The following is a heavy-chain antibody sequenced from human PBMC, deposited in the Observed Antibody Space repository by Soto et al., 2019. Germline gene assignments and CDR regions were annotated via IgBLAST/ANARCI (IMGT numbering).Heavy chain of an antibody. CDR1: EFTFNNYW. D-gene: IGHD3-16*02. V-gene: IGHV3-74*01. CDR2: INTDGSTT. Sequence: EVQLVESGGGLVQPGGSLRLSCAASEFTFNNYWMHWVRQVPGKGLEWVSRINTDGSTTNYADSVMGRFTISRDNADNTGYLQMYSLRAEDTAVYYCARGIYLKYGLDVWGQGATVTVSS. J-gene: IGHJ6*02. CDR3: ARGIYLKYGLDV.